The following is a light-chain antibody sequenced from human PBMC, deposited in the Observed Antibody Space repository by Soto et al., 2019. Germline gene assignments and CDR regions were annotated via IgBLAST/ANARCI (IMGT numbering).Light chain of an antibody. Sequence: ELVMTQSPVPLSVSPGERATPSCRSSHSVSSYYLAWYQQKPGQAPRLLIYGASSRATGIPDRFSGSGSGTDFTLTISRLEPEDFAVYYCQQYGSSTVTFGQGTKVDIK. V-gene: IGKV3-20*01. CDR2: GAS. J-gene: IGKJ1*01. CDR3: QQYGSSTVT. CDR1: HSVSSYY.